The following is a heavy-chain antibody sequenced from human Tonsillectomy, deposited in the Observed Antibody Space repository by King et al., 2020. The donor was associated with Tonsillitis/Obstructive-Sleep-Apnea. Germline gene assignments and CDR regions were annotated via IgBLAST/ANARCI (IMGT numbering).Heavy chain of an antibody. CDR1: GFTFDDYA. CDR3: AKDAIIAGSGTPCDAFDI. D-gene: IGHD6-13*01. V-gene: IGHV3-9*01. Sequence: VQLVESGGGLVQPGRSLRLSCAASGFTFDDYAMQWVRQAPGKGLGWVSAISWNSGSLGYADSVKSRFTISRDNAKKSLYLQMNSLRGEDTALYYCAKDAIIAGSGTPCDAFDIWGQGTMVTVSS. J-gene: IGHJ3*02. CDR2: ISWNSGSL.